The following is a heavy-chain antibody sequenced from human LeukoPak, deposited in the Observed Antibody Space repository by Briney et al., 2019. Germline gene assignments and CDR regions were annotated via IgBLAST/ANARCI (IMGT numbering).Heavy chain of an antibody. CDR3: ARRKTYYDILTGNNDNWFDP. Sequence: GASVKVSCKASGYTFTSYDINWVRQATGQGLEWMGWMNPNSGNTGYAQKFQGRVTMTRNTSISTAYMELSSLRSEDTAVYYCARRKTYYDILTGNNDNWFDPWGQGTLVTVSS. CDR1: GYTFTSYD. J-gene: IGHJ5*02. D-gene: IGHD3-9*01. V-gene: IGHV1-8*01. CDR2: MNPNSGNT.